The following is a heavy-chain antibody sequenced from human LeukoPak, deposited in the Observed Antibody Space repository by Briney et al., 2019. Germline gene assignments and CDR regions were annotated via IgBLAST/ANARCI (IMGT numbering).Heavy chain of an antibody. V-gene: IGHV3-21*01. J-gene: IGHJ3*02. CDR2: ISSSSIYI. D-gene: IGHD6-19*01. Sequence: GGSLRLSCAASGFTFSRYTINWVRQAPGKGLEWVSFISSSSIYIYYADSVKGRFTISRDNAKNSLYLQMNSLRAEGTAVYYCARDLGGSSGWYGNAFDIWGQGTMVTVSS. CDR1: GFTFSRYT. CDR3: ARDLGGSSGWYGNAFDI.